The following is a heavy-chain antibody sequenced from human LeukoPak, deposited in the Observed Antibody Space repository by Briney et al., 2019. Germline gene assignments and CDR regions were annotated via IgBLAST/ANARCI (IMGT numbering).Heavy chain of an antibody. CDR2: IKRDGSER. CDR3: ARERETYNDY. Sequence: PGGSLRLSCAVSGFTFSSFWMTWVRQAPGKGLDWVANIKRDGSERYYVDSVRGRFTISRDNAKNSLFLQMNSLRAEDTAVYFCARERETYNDYWGQGTLVTVSS. J-gene: IGHJ4*02. V-gene: IGHV3-7*01. CDR1: GFTFSSFW. D-gene: IGHD1-1*01.